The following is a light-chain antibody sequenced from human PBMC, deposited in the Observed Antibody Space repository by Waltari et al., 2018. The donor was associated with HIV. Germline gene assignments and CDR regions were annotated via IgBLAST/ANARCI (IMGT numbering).Light chain of an antibody. V-gene: IGLV3-25*03. CDR1: VLPKQY. CDR2: KDS. J-gene: IGLJ7*01. Sequence: SYELTQPPSVSVSPGQTARITCSGDVLPKQYAYWYQQKPGQAPVVVISKDSERPSGFPERFSGSSSGTTVTLTISGVQAEDEADYYCQSADSSGTYAVFGGGTQLTVL. CDR3: QSADSSGTYAV.